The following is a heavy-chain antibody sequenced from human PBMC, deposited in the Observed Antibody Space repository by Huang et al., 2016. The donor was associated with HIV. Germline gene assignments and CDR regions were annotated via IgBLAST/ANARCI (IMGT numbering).Heavy chain of an antibody. CDR2: INHTGSA. CDR3: ARALYSYGLGY. CDR1: GGSFSGYY. J-gene: IGHJ4*02. Sequence: QVQLQQWGAGLLKPSETLSLTCAVYGGSFSGYYWPWIRQPPGKGLEWIGEINHTGSANYNPSLTSRVTISTEMSKNQFSLRLRSVTAADTAVYYCARALYSYGLGYWGQGTLVTVSS. D-gene: IGHD5-18*01. V-gene: IGHV4-34*01.